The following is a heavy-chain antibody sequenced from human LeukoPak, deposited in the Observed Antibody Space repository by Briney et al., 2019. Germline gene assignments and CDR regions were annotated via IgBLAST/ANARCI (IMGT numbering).Heavy chain of an antibody. CDR2: IYSGGST. CDR1: GFTVSSNY. J-gene: IGHJ4*02. Sequence: GGSLRLSCAASGFTVSSNYMSWVRQAPGKGLEWVSVIYSGGSTYYADSVKGRFTISRDNSKNTLYLQMNSLRAEDTAVYYCARTYHGNYYDSSGYYGYFDYWGQGTLVTVSS. D-gene: IGHD3-22*01. V-gene: IGHV3-53*01. CDR3: ARTYHGNYYDSSGYYGYFDY.